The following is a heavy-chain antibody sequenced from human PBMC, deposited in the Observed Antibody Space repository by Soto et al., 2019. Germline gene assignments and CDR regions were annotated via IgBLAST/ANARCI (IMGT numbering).Heavy chain of an antibody. Sequence: SETLSLTCAVYGGSVNGYYWNWIRQPPGKGLEWIGEINHTGGTHYNPSLKSRVTMSVDTSKNQFSLRLSSVTAADTAIYYCATRITVFGLLIPPFDPWGQVTQITVAS. CDR2: INHTGGT. CDR1: GGSVNGYY. CDR3: ATRITVFGLLIPPFDP. J-gene: IGHJ5*02. D-gene: IGHD3-3*01. V-gene: IGHV4-34*01.